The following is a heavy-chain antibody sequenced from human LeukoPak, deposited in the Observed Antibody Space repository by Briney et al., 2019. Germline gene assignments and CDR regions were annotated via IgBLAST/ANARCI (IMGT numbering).Heavy chain of an antibody. V-gene: IGHV3-74*01. D-gene: IGHD5-12*01. CDR2: INSDGSST. CDR1: GFTFSSYW. J-gene: IGHJ4*02. CDR3: ARDVRGYSGYDYGY. Sequence: GGSLRLSCAASGFTFSSYWMHWVRQAPGKGLVWVSRINSDGSSTSYADSVKGRFTISRDNAKNTLYLQVNSLRAEDTAVYYCARDVRGYSGYDYGYWGQGTLVTVSS.